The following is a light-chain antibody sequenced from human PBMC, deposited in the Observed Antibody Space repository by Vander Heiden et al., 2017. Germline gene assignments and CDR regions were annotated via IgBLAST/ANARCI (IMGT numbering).Light chain of an antibody. Sequence: QSVLTQPPSTSGTPGQRVTFSCSRRNSNIRRHTVYWYLQLPGTAPKLLIYITDERPSGVPARFSGSKSGTSASLDISGLQSEDEADYYCAAWADGLNGLVFGGGTKLTVL. CDR2: ITD. CDR1: NSNIRRHT. V-gene: IGLV1-44*01. CDR3: AAWADGLNGLV. J-gene: IGLJ3*02.